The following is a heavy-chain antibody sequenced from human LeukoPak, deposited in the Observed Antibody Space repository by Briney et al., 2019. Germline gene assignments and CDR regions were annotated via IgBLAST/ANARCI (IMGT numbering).Heavy chain of an antibody. CDR2: IYPGDSDT. D-gene: IGHD3-22*01. Sequence: GESLKISCKGSGYSFTSYWIGWVRQTPGKGLEWMGIIYPGDSDTRYSPSFQGQVTISADKSISTAYLQWSSLKASDTAMYYCASTNYDSSGYYPYYFDYWGQGTLVTVSS. J-gene: IGHJ4*02. CDR1: GYSFTSYW. CDR3: ASTNYDSSGYYPYYFDY. V-gene: IGHV5-51*01.